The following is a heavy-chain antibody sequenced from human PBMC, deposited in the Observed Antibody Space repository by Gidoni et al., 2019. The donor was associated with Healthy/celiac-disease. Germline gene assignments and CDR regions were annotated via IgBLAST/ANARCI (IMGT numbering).Heavy chain of an antibody. CDR2: IIPIYGTA. CDR1: GGTFSCYA. D-gene: IGHD5-12*01. CDR3: ARGKMATEIGANAFDI. V-gene: IGHV1-69*01. Sequence: QVQLVQSGAEVKKPGSSVKVSCKASGGTFSCYAISWVRQAPGPGLEWMGGIIPIYGTANYAQKFQGRVTITADESTSTAYMELSSLRSEDTAVYYCARGKMATEIGANAFDIWGQGTMVTVSS. J-gene: IGHJ3*02.